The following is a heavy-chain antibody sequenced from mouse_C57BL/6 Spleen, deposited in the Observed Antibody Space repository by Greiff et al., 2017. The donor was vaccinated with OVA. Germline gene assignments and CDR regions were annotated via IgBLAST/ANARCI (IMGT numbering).Heavy chain of an antibody. CDR1: GYTFTSYW. V-gene: IGHV1-55*01. CDR2: IYPGSGST. J-gene: IGHJ2*01. CDR3: ARDYGSRSPYYFDY. Sequence: QVQLQQPGAELVKPGASVKMSCKASGYTFTSYWITWVKQRPGQGLEWIGDIYPGSGSTNYNEKFKSKATLTVDTSSSTAYMQLSSLTSEDSAVYYCARDYGSRSPYYFDYWGQGTTLTVSS. D-gene: IGHD1-1*01.